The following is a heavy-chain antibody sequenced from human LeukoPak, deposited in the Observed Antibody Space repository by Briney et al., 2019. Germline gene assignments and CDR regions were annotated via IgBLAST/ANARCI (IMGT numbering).Heavy chain of an antibody. CDR3: AKDRRLSYVNWFDH. D-gene: IGHD5-18*01. Sequence: GGSLRLSCAASGFTFSSYGMSWVRQAPGKGLEWVSAISGSGGSTYYADSVKGRFTISRDNSKNTLYLQMNSLRAEDTAVYYCAKDRRLSYVNWFDHWGQGTLVTVSS. CDR2: ISGSGGST. J-gene: IGHJ5*02. CDR1: GFTFSSYG. V-gene: IGHV3-23*01.